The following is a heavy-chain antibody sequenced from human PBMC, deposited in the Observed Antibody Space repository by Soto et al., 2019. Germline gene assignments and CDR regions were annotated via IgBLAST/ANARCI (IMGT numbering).Heavy chain of an antibody. V-gene: IGHV3-23*04. D-gene: IGHD2-2*01. CDR3: AKDLEDSSTNWFDP. J-gene: IGHJ5*02. CDR2: ISGSGGST. CDR1: GFTFSSYA. Sequence: VQLVESGGGVVQPGRSLRLSCAASGFTFSSYATHWVRQAPGKGLEWVSAISGSGGSTYYADSVKGRFTISRDNSKNTLYLQMNSLRAEDTAVYYCAKDLEDSSTNWFDPWGQGTLVTVSS.